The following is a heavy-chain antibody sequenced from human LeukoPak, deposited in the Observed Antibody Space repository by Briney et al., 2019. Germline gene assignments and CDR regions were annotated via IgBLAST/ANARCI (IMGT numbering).Heavy chain of an antibody. CDR2: ISYDGSNK. J-gene: IGHJ6*03. V-gene: IGHV3-30*19. CDR3: ARELLDYYYYMDV. CDR1: GFTFSSYG. D-gene: IGHD1-26*01. Sequence: GGSLRLSCAASGFTFSSYGMHWVRQAPGKGLEWVAVISYDGSNKYYADSVKGRFTISRDNSKNTLYLQMNSLRAEDTAVYYCARELLDYYYYMDVWGKGTTVTVSS.